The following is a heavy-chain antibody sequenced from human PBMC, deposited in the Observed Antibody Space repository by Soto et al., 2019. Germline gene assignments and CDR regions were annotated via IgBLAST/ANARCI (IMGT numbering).Heavy chain of an antibody. D-gene: IGHD1-26*01. Sequence: EVQLVESGGGLVQPGGSLRLSCAASGYPFSRHWIHWVRQAPGQGPVGVSRISPDGTVTDYADFVEGRFTISRDNAQNPLYLQMSSLRAEDTAEYYCARPRSMASSGFDIWGQGTMVIVSS. J-gene: IGHJ3*02. CDR1: GYPFSRHW. CDR3: ARPRSMASSGFDI. CDR2: ISPDGTVT. V-gene: IGHV3-74*01.